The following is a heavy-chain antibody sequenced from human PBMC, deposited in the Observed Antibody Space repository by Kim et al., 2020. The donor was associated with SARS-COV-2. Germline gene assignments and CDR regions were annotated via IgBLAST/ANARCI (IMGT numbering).Heavy chain of an antibody. D-gene: IGHD1-26*01. V-gene: IGHV3-30*18. Sequence: GGSLRLSCAASGFTFSSYGMHWVRQAPGKGLEWVAVISYDGNNKYYADSVKGRFTISRDNSKNTLYLQMNTLRGEDTAVYYCAKGSGSPWSPTHYFDSWG. CDR2: ISYDGNNK. CDR1: GFTFSSYG. J-gene: IGHJ4*01. CDR3: AKGSGSPWSPTHYFDS.